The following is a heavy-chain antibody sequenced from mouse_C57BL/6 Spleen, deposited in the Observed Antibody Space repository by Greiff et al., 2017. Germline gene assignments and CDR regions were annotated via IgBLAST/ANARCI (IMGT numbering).Heavy chain of an antibody. J-gene: IGHJ1*03. CDR1: GYTFTSYT. CDR3: ARSHDGYYGYCDV. CDR2: INPSSGYT. V-gene: IGHV1-4*01. Sequence: QVQLQQSGAELARPGASVKMSCKASGYTFTSYTMHWVKQRPGQGLEWIGYINPSSGYTKYNQKFKDKATLTADKSSSTAYMQLSSLTSEDSAVYYCARSHDGYYGYCDVWGTGTTVTVSS. D-gene: IGHD2-3*01.